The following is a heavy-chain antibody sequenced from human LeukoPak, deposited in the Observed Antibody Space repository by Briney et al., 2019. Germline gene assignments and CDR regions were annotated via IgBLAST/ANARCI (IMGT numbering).Heavy chain of an antibody. J-gene: IGHJ3*02. CDR2: ISGNGGTT. CDR1: GFAFSSYA. V-gene: IGHV3-23*01. CDR3: ARDPYYGSGSYSWAFDI. Sequence: PGGSLRLSCAASGFAFSSYAMTWVRQAPGKGLEWVSAISGNGGTTYYADSVKGRFTISRDNSKNTLYLQMNSLRSEDTAVYYCARDPYYGSGSYSWAFDIWGQGTMVTVSS. D-gene: IGHD3-10*01.